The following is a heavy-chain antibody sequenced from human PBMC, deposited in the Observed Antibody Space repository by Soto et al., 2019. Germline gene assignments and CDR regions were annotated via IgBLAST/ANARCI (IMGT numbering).Heavy chain of an antibody. CDR2: ISYDGSNK. V-gene: IGHV3-30-3*01. Sequence: GGSLRLSCAASGFTFSSYAMHWVRQAPGKGLEWVAVISYDGSNKYYADSVKGRFTISRDNSKNTLYLQMNSLRAEDTAVYYCAREYYYFWSGYIRSYYYYGMDVWGQGTTVTVSS. CDR3: AREYYYFWSGYIRSYYYYGMDV. CDR1: GFTFSSYA. D-gene: IGHD3-3*01. J-gene: IGHJ6*02.